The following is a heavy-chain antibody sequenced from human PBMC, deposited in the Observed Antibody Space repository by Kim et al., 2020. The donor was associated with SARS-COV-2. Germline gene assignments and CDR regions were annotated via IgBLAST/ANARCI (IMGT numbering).Heavy chain of an antibody. CDR3: AVRLHDFGGNYYYAMDV. Sequence: SVKVSCKFSGGTFSTSSFSWVRQAPGHGLEWMGGIIPIFSTPDYPEKFQGRVTIKSDESSSTSYMELSGLRSEDSAVYYCAVRLHDFGGNYYYAMDVWGQGTMVTVSS. D-gene: IGHD3-16*01. J-gene: IGHJ6*02. CDR2: IIPIFSTP. CDR1: GGTFSTSS. V-gene: IGHV1-69*13.